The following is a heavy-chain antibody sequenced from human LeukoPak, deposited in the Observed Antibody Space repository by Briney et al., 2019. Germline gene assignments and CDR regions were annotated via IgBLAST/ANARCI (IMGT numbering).Heavy chain of an antibody. CDR1: GYTFTXYG. D-gene: IGHD1-26*01. V-gene: IGHV1-18*01. CDR2: ISAYNGKT. J-gene: IGHJ4*02. Sequence: GAXVKVSCKASGYTFTXYGISWVGQAPGQGGEWMGWISAYNGKTNYAQKLQGRVTMTTERSRRTAYMEVRRQRSDDTAVYYCARDRSRSNSADYWGQGTLVTVSS. CDR3: ARDRSRSNSADY.